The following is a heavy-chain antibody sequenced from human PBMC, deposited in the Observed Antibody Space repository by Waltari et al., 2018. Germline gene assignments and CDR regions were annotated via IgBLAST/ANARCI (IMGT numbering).Heavy chain of an antibody. CDR1: GGSISSSSYY. Sequence: QLQLQESGPGLVKPSETLSLTCTVSGGSISSSSYYWGGIRQPPGKGLEWIGSIYYSGSTYYNPSLKSRVTISVDTSKNQFSLKLSSVTAADTAVYYCARLSSGWYLGIWGQGTMVTVSS. CDR2: IYYSGST. CDR3: ARLSSGWYLGI. D-gene: IGHD6-19*01. V-gene: IGHV4-39*01. J-gene: IGHJ3*02.